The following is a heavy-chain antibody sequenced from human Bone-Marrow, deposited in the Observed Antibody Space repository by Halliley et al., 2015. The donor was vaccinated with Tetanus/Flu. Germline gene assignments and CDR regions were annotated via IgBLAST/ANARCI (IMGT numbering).Heavy chain of an antibody. CDR2: AYYRPKWYR. J-gene: IGHJ4*02. Sequence: WLAKAYYRPKWYREYPVSVKSRITSNADTSTNQFSLQLNSVTPEDTAVYYCARGGKYSSSFDYWGQGPLVTVSS. V-gene: IGHV6-1*01. D-gene: IGHD6-6*01. CDR3: ARGGKYSSSFDY.